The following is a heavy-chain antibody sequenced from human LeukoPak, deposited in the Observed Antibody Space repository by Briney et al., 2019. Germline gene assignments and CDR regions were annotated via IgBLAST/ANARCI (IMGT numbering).Heavy chain of an antibody. D-gene: IGHD4-17*01. CDR1: GYSFTAMY. J-gene: IGHJ4*02. CDR3: ARDRVSVFDDYCDYPTPLDS. V-gene: IGHV1-2*02. CDR2: LNPNSGAT. Sequence: ASVKVSCKASGYSFTAMYMHWVRQAPGQGLEWMGWLNPNSGATKYAQKFQGRVTMTRDTSIDTMYLEVTGLTSDDTAVYYCARDRVSVFDDYCDYPTPLDSWGQGTLVTVSS.